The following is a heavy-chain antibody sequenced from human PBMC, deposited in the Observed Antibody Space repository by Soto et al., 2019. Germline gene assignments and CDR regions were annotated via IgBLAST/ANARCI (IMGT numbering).Heavy chain of an antibody. Sequence: QVQLVQSGAEVKKPRSSVKVSCKASEGTFSSYAISWVRQAPGQGLEWMGGIIPIFGTANYAQKFQGRVTITADESTSTAYMELSSLRSEDTAVYYCARDRGYMSSSHPDYYYYCGMDVWGQGTTVTVSS. CDR3: ARDRGYMSSSHPDYYYYCGMDV. CDR2: IIPIFGTA. D-gene: IGHD6-6*01. V-gene: IGHV1-69*01. J-gene: IGHJ6*02. CDR1: EGTFSSYA.